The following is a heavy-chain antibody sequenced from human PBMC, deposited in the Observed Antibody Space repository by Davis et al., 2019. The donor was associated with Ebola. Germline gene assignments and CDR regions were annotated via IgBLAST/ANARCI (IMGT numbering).Heavy chain of an antibody. Sequence: GGSLRLSCAASGFTFSSYAMHWVRQAPGKGLEWVAVISYDGSNKYYADSVKGRFTISRDNSKNTLYLQMSSLRAEDTAVYYCAKGGGTSSSDFRRTWGQGTLVTVSS. CDR1: GFTFSSYA. D-gene: IGHD6-6*01. CDR2: ISYDGSNK. V-gene: IGHV3-30*04. J-gene: IGHJ5*02. CDR3: AKGGGTSSSDFRRT.